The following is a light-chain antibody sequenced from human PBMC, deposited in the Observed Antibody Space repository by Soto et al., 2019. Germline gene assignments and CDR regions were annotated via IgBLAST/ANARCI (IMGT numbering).Light chain of an antibody. Sequence: QAVVTQPPSVSGAPGQRVTISCTGTSSNIGAGYDVHWYQQLPGTAPKLLIYGNNNRPSGVPDRFSGSKSGTSASLAITGLQAEDEADYYCQSYDYSLSGSVFGTGTKLTVL. CDR1: SSNIGAGYD. V-gene: IGLV1-40*01. CDR3: QSYDYSLSGSV. CDR2: GNN. J-gene: IGLJ1*01.